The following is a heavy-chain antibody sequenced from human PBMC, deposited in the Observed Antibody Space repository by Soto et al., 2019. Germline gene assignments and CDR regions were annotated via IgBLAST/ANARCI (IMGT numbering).Heavy chain of an antibody. CDR1: SDPTSTYN. CDR3: VRPGIGPLHGLVDV. D-gene: IGHD3-10*01. CDR2: IYETGGT. V-gene: IGHV4-4*08. J-gene: IGHJ6*02. Sequence: QVHLQESGPGMVKPSETLSLTCTVSSDPTSTYNWGWIRQTPGKGLEWICYIYETGGTSYNPSLNRRATISLARSTKKLYLKLSSATAADKAMYPCVRPGIGPLHGLVDVWGRGTMVTVSS.